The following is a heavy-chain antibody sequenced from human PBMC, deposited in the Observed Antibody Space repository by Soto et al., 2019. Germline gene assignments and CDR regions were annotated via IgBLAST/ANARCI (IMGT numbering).Heavy chain of an antibody. V-gene: IGHV3-15*01. CDR3: TTDGVIYYDRSGYYYAQQP. CDR1: GFTFSNASGFTFTNAW. CDR2: IKSKTDSGTT. Sequence: PGGSLRLSCAVSGFTFSNASGFTFTNAWMSWVRQAPGKGLEWLGRIKSKTDSGTTDYAAPVKGRFTISRDDSKTTLYLQMNSLKNEDTAVYYCTTDGVIYYDRSGYYYAQQPWGQGTLVTVSS. J-gene: IGHJ5*02. D-gene: IGHD3-22*01.